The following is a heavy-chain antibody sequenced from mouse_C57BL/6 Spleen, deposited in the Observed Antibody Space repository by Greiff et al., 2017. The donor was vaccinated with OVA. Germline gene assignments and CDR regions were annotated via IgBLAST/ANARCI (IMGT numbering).Heavy chain of an antibody. CDR3: ARGDYDDDGYFDV. CDR2: INPSNGGT. D-gene: IGHD2-4*01. Sequence: QVQLQQPGTELVKPGASVKLSCKASGYTFTSYWTHWVKQRPGQGLEWIGNINPSNGGTNYNEKFKSKATLTVDKSSSTAYMQLSSLTSEDSAVYYCARGDYDDDGYFDVWGTGTTVTVSS. V-gene: IGHV1-53*01. CDR1: GYTFTSYW. J-gene: IGHJ1*03.